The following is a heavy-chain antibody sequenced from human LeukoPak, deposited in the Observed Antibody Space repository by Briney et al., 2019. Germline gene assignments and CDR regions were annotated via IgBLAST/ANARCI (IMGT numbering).Heavy chain of an antibody. CDR1: GFSFSSYG. CDR3: AKDRREWNYFDY. Sequence: GGSLRLSCAASGFSFSSYGMHWVRQAPGKGLEWVSTIIDSGGSTYYADSVKGRFTISRDNSKNTLFLQMNSLRAEDTAVYYCAKDRREWNYFDYWGQGTLVTVPS. D-gene: IGHD2-8*01. J-gene: IGHJ4*02. V-gene: IGHV3-23*01. CDR2: IIDSGGST.